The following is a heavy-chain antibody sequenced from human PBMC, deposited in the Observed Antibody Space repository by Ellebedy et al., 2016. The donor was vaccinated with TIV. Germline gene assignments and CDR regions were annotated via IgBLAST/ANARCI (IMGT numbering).Heavy chain of an antibody. CDR3: ARDWEIAARPFDY. Sequence: GGSLRLSXAASGFTFSDYYMSWIRQAPGKGLEWVSYISSSSSYTNYADSVKGRFTISRDNAKNSLYLQMNSLRAEDTAVYYCARDWEIAARPFDYWGQGTLVTVSS. D-gene: IGHD6-6*01. V-gene: IGHV3-11*05. CDR1: GFTFSDYY. J-gene: IGHJ4*02. CDR2: ISSSSSYT.